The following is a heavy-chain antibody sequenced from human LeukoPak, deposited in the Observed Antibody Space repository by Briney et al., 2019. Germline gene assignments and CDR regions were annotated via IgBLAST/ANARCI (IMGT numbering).Heavy chain of an antibody. CDR2: ISAYNGNT. D-gene: IGHD6-13*01. Sequence: GASVKVSCKASGYTFTSYGISWVRQAPGRGLEWMGWISAYNGNTNYAQKLQGRVTMTTDTSTSTAYMELRSLRSDDTAVYYCARVVISSSSTHGAFDIWGQGTMVTVSS. CDR3: ARVVISSSSTHGAFDI. V-gene: IGHV1-18*01. CDR1: GYTFTSYG. J-gene: IGHJ3*02.